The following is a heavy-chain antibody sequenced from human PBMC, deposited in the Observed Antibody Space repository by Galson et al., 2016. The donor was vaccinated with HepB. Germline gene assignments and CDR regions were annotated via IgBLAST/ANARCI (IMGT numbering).Heavy chain of an antibody. CDR2: ITRDGETT. V-gene: IGHV3-23*01. D-gene: IGHD3-16*01. CDR3: GKHGGFDY. CDR1: GFSFGTSG. Sequence: SLRLSCAASGFSFGTSGMSWVRQSPGRGLEWVSGITRDGETTHYADSVRGRFTISRDNSKNMLYLFMNSLRAGDTAVYYCGKHGGFDYWGRGALVTVSS. J-gene: IGHJ4*02.